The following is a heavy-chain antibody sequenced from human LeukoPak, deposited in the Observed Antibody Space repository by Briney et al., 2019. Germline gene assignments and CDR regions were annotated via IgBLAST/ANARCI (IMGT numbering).Heavy chain of an antibody. CDR2: INPTSGGT. Sequence: ASVKVSCTASGYAFTGYYMHWVRQAPGQGLEWMGWINPTSGGTNYAQKFQGRVTMTRDTSTSTAYMELSRLTSDDTAVYYCARADYGHYFDYWGQGTLVTVSS. J-gene: IGHJ4*02. V-gene: IGHV1-2*02. D-gene: IGHD4-17*01. CDR3: ARADYGHYFDY. CDR1: GYAFTGYY.